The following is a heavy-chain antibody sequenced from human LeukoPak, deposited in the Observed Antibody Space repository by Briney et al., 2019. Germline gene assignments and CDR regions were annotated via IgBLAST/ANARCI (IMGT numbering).Heavy chain of an antibody. Sequence: SEALSLTCAVSGGSISSGGYSWSWIRQPPGKGLEWIGYIYHSGSTYYNPSLKSRVTISVDRSKNQFSLKLSSVTAADTAVYYCASETYGRLRVYWGQGTLVTVSS. CDR1: GGSISSGGYS. V-gene: IGHV4-30-2*01. CDR2: IYHSGST. J-gene: IGHJ4*02. D-gene: IGHD4-17*01. CDR3: ASETYGRLRVY.